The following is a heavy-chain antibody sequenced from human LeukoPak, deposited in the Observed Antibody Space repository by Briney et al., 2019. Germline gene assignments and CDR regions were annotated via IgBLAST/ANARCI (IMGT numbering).Heavy chain of an antibody. J-gene: IGHJ4*02. Sequence: GGSLRLSCAASGFTFSNYGMHWVRQAPGKGLEWVAFISYDGSNKYYADSVKGRFTISRDNSKNTLYLQMNSLRAEDTAVYYCAKGRDYYDSSGAFDYWGQGTLVTVSS. CDR2: ISYDGSNK. CDR1: GFTFSNYG. D-gene: IGHD3-22*01. CDR3: AKGRDYYDSSGAFDY. V-gene: IGHV3-30*18.